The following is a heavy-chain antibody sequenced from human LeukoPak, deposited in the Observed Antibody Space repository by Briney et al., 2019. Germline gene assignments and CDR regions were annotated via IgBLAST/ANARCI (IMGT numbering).Heavy chain of an antibody. D-gene: IGHD2-8*01. J-gene: IGHJ4*02. CDR3: ARVRQGPVWGPDGSGVMDLFDY. V-gene: IGHV4-30-4*08. CDR2: IYYSGST. CDR1: GGSISSGDYY. Sequence: PSQTLSLTCTVSGGSISSGDYYWNWIRQPPGKGLEWIGYIYYSGSTYYNPSLKSRVTISVDTSKNQFSLKLSSVTAADTAVYYCARVRQGPVWGPDGSGVMDLFDYWGQGTLVTVSS.